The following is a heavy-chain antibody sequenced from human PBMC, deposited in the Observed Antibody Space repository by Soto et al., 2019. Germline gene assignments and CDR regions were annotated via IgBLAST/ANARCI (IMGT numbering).Heavy chain of an antibody. CDR3: ARDRDDYGSGNYYNRIDF. Sequence: QVQLVQSGAEVKKPGSSVKVSCKASGGIFSTYAISWLRQAPGQGLEWMGGIIPIFGTPNYAQKFQGRVTITADESTTTAYLEVPRLRADDTAVYYCARDRDDYGSGNYYNRIDFWGQGTLVTVSS. CDR1: GGIFSTYA. V-gene: IGHV1-69*01. CDR2: IIPIFGTP. D-gene: IGHD3-10*01. J-gene: IGHJ4*02.